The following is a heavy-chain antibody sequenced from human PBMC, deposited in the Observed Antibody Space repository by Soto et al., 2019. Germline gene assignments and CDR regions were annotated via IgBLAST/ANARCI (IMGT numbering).Heavy chain of an antibody. CDR2: VYHNGVA. D-gene: IGHD1-20*01. Sequence: SETLSLTCDVSGYSISSGYYWNWIRQSPGKGLEWLGCVYHNGVAFYNPSLKSRLRLTPDTSKNRFSLTLTSVAAADTAVYFCERGVTGTLDFWGQGTPVTVSS. J-gene: IGHJ4*02. V-gene: IGHV4-38-2*01. CDR3: ERGVTGTLDF. CDR1: GYSISSGYY.